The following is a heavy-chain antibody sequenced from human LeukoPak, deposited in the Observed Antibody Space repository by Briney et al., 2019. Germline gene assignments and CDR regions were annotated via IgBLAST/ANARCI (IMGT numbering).Heavy chain of an antibody. V-gene: IGHV1-18*01. CDR3: ARDHVVVAAHWFDP. CDR2: ISAYNGNT. Sequence: GASVKVSCKASGYTFTTYGISWVRQAPGQGLEWMGWISAYNGNTNYAQKLQGRVTMTTDTSTSTAYMELRSLRSDDTAVYYCARDHVVVAAHWFDPWGQGTLVTVSS. J-gene: IGHJ5*02. D-gene: IGHD2-15*01. CDR1: GYTFTTYG.